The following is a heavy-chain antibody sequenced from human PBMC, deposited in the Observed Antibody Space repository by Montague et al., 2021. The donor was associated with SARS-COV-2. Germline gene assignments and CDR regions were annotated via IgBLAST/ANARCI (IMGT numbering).Heavy chain of an antibody. J-gene: IGHJ3*01. D-gene: IGHD3-22*01. CDR1: GDSVSSNRAA. Sequence: CAISGDSVSSNRAAWNWIRQSPSRGLEWLGRTYYRSKWYNDYAVSVKSRITINPDTSKNQFSLQLNSVTPEDTAVYYRARDRVPPDYEDAFDLWGQGTLVTVSS. CDR3: ARDRVPPDYEDAFDL. V-gene: IGHV6-1*01. CDR2: TYYRSKWYN.